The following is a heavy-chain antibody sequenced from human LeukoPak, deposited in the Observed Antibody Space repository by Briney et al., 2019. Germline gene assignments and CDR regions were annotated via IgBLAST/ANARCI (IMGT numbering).Heavy chain of an antibody. CDR3: AKLTSASGAYGVDV. CDR2: ISGSGGSK. Sequence: PGGSLRLSCAASGFIFSSYAMNWVRQAPGKGLEWVSTISGSGGSKHHADSVEGRFTISRDNSKNTVYLQMNSLRAEDTAIYYCAKLTSASGAYGVDVWGQGTTVTVSS. D-gene: IGHD3-10*01. J-gene: IGHJ6*02. CDR1: GFIFSSYA. V-gene: IGHV3-23*01.